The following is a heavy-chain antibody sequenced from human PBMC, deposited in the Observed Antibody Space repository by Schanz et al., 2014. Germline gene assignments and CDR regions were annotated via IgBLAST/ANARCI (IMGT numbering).Heavy chain of an antibody. D-gene: IGHD2-21*01. CDR1: GFTFSDHY. CDR2: ISNTGTFI. CDR3: VRDAYLQIRETVFDS. V-gene: IGHV3-11*01. J-gene: IGHJ4*02. Sequence: QVQLVESGGGLVKPGGSLRLSCAASGFTFSDHYMAWIRQAPGKGLEWVSIISNTGTFIYYADSVRGRFVISRDNAKSSLFLQMKGLRAEDTAVYYCVRDAYLQIRETVFDSWGPGNLVTVSS.